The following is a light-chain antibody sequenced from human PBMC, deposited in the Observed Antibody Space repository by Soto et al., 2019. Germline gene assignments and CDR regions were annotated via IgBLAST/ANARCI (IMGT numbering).Light chain of an antibody. J-gene: IGLJ7*01. CDR3: SSYTTDSTWV. CDR2: EVS. Sequence: QSALTQPASVSGSPGQSITISCTGSSSDVGGYNYVAWYQQHPGKAPKLMIHEVSKRPSEISNRFSGSKSGNTASLTISGLQAEDEADYYCSSYTTDSTWVFGGGTQLTVL. CDR1: SSDVGGYNY. V-gene: IGLV2-14*01.